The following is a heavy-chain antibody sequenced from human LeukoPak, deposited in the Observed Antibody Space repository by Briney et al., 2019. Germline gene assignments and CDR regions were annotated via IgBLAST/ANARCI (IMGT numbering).Heavy chain of an antibody. J-gene: IGHJ4*02. Sequence: GGSLRLSCTASGFSFVSYRMHWVRQAPGKGLEWVSSISSTSSYIYYADSVKGRFTISRDNAKNSLYLQMNSLRAEDTAVYYCARERITMVRGVIVDKNYFDYWGQGTLVTVSS. V-gene: IGHV3-21*04. CDR1: GFSFVSYR. CDR3: ARERITMVRGVIVDKNYFDY. CDR2: ISSTSSYI. D-gene: IGHD3-10*01.